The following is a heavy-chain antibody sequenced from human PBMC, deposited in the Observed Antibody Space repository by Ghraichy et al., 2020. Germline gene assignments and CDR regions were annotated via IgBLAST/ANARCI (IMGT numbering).Heavy chain of an antibody. J-gene: IGHJ3*02. CDR2: ISSSSSYI. Sequence: GGSPRLSCAASGFTFSSYSMNWVRQAPGKGLEWVSSISSSSSYIYYADSVKGRFTISRDNAKNSLYLQMNSLRAEDTAVYYCARGFWSGHSPIWGQGTMVTVSS. CDR1: GFTFSSYS. V-gene: IGHV3-21*01. D-gene: IGHD3-3*01. CDR3: ARGFWSGHSPI.